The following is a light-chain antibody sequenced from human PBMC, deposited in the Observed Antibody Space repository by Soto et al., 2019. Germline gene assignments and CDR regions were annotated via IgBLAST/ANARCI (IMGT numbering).Light chain of an antibody. CDR1: QSISAY. CDR3: QQSYRTPRT. Sequence: DIQRTQSPSSLSSFIGDRVSLTCRASQSISAYLNWYQQKPGKAPRLLSYATLNLQSGVPSRFSGSGSGTEFTLTISSLQPEDFETYYCQQSYRTPRTFGQGTRLEIK. V-gene: IGKV1-39*01. J-gene: IGKJ5*01. CDR2: ATL.